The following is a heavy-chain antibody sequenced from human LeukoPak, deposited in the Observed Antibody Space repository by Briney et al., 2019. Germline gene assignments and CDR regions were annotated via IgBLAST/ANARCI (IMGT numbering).Heavy chain of an antibody. V-gene: IGHV3-23*01. Sequence: GGSLTHSCAPSGVTFSSYGMSGVRQAPEKGLEGGSTINGGGDTCYADDVKGRFTISRDTSKNTLYLQMNRLRAEDTAAYYCAKRTPYRSGLYYFDYWGRGTLVTVSS. CDR2: INGGGDT. D-gene: IGHD6-19*01. CDR3: AKRTPYRSGLYYFDY. CDR1: GVTFSSYG. J-gene: IGHJ4*02.